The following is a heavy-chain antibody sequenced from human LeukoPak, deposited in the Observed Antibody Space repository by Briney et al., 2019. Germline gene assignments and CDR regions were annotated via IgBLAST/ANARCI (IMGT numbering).Heavy chain of an antibody. CDR2: ISSSSGYI. J-gene: IGHJ4*02. CDR3: ARGGVGNIMGFFDY. CDR1: GFTFSSYN. Sequence: PGGSLRLSCAASGFTFSSYNMNWVRQAPGKGLEWVSSISSSSGYIYYADSVKGRFTISRDSAKNSLYLQMNSLRAEDTAVYYCARGGVGNIMGFFDYWGQGTLVTVSS. D-gene: IGHD1-26*01. V-gene: IGHV3-21*01.